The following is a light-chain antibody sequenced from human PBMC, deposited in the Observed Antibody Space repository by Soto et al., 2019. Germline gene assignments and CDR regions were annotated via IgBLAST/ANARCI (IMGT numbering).Light chain of an antibody. CDR3: VAWDDTLKGVV. V-gene: IGLV1-44*01. J-gene: IGLJ3*02. CDR1: TSNIGATT. Sequence: QSVLTQPPSASGAPGQRLTISCSGSTSNIGATTVNWYQHLPGTAPKLLVYDNDRRPSGVPDRFSGSKSGTSASLAISGLQSEDEADYYCVAWDDTLKGVVFGGGTKLTVL. CDR2: DND.